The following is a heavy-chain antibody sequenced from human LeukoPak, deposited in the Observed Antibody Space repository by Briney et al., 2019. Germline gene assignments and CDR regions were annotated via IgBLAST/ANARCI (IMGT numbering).Heavy chain of an antibody. CDR2: MNPNSGGT. J-gene: IGHJ2*01. CDR1: GYTFTSYD. D-gene: IGHD3-10*01. Sequence: ASVKVSCRASGYTFTSYDINWVRQATGQGLEWMGWMNPNSGGTNYAQNFQGRVTMTRDTSISTVYMELSRLRSDDTAVFYCARVSAMSFGSGTYLPNWYFDFWGRGTLVIVSS. CDR3: ARVSAMSFGSGTYLPNWYFDF. V-gene: IGHV1-2*02.